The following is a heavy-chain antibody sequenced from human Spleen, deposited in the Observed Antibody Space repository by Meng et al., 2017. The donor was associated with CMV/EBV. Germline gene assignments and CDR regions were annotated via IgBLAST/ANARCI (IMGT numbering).Heavy chain of an antibody. V-gene: IGHV4-34*01. CDR1: GGSFSPYS. CDR3: ARSSSGWYDGYFDS. D-gene: IGHD6-19*01. Sequence: VSGGSFSPYSYSWIRQPPGKGLEWIGQIYHNGITNYNPSLKSRVTLAVDTSKNQFSLQLTSLTAADTAVYYCARSSSGWYDGYFDSWGQGTLVTVSS. J-gene: IGHJ4*02. CDR2: IYHNGIT.